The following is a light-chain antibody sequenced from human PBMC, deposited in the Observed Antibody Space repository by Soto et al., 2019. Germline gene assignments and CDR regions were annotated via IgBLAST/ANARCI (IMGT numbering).Light chain of an antibody. CDR2: DAS. CDR1: QSVSSY. J-gene: IGKJ5*01. Sequence: EIVLTQSPATLSLSPGERSTLSCRASQSVSSYLAWYQQKPGQAPRLLIYDASNRATGIPARFSGSGSGTDFTLTISSLEPEDFAVYYCQQHGDAPITFGQGTRREIK. CDR3: QQHGDAPIT. V-gene: IGKV3-11*01.